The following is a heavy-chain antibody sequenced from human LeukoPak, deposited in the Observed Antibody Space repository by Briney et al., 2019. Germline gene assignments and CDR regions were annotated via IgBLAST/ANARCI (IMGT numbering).Heavy chain of an antibody. CDR2: ISSGSTYT. CDR3: AREVYSSSWSYYFDY. CDR1: GFTFSTYS. D-gene: IGHD6-13*01. V-gene: IGHV3-21*01. J-gene: IGHJ4*02. Sequence: GGSLRLSCAASGFTFSTYSMNWVRQAPGKGLEWVSSISSGSTYTYYADSVKGRFTISRDNAKNSLYLQMNSLRAEDTAVYYCAREVYSSSWSYYFDYWGQGTLVTVSS.